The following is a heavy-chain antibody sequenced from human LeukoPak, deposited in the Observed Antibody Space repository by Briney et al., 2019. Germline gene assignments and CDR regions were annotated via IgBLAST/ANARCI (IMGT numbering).Heavy chain of an antibody. D-gene: IGHD3-3*01. J-gene: IGHJ4*02. CDR3: ARGDDFWSGYYTDYFDY. CDR1: GGSISSSSYY. CDR2: IYYSGST. V-gene: IGHV4-39*01. Sequence: SETLSLTCTVSGGSISSSSYYWGWIRKPPGKGLEWIGSIYYSGSTYYNPSLKSRVTISVDTSKNQFSLKLSSVTAADTAVYYCARGDDFWSGYYTDYFDYWGQGTLVTVSS.